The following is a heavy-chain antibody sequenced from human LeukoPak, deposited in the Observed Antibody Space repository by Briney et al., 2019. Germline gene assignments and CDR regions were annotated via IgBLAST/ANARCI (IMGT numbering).Heavy chain of an antibody. CDR3: VTYYYGSSAPKRNY. Sequence: SETLSLTCAVYGGSFSDYFWSWIRQPPGKGLEWIGEISHSGSTTHNPSLRSRVTISGDTSKKQFSLKLSSVTAADTAVYYCVTYYYGSSAPKRNYWGQGILVTVSS. J-gene: IGHJ4*02. V-gene: IGHV4-34*01. D-gene: IGHD3-22*01. CDR2: ISHSGST. CDR1: GGSFSDYF.